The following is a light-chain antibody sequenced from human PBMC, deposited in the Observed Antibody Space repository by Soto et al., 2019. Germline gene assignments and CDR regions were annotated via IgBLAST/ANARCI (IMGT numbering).Light chain of an antibody. V-gene: IGKV3-20*01. CDR1: QSVSSSY. CDR3: QQYGSLLT. Sequence: EIVLTQSPGTLSLSPGERATLSCRASQSVSSSYLAWYQQKPGQAPRLLIYGASSRATGIPDRFSGSGSGTDFTLTISRLEPEDFAVYYCQQYGSLLTFGGGPKVELK. CDR2: GAS. J-gene: IGKJ4*01.